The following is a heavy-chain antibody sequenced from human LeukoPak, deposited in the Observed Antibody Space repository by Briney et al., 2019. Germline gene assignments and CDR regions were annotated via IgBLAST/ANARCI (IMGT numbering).Heavy chain of an antibody. D-gene: IGHD6-19*01. CDR1: GFTFDDYA. J-gene: IGHJ4*02. V-gene: IGHV3-9*01. CDR2: FSWNSGSI. CDR3: AKEGVYFGYSSGLLQPNYFDY. Sequence: GGSLRLSCAASGFTFDDYAMHWVRQAPGKGLEWVSGFSWNSGSIGYADSVKGRFTISRDNAKNSLYLQMNSLRAEDTALYYCAKEGVYFGYSSGLLQPNYFDYWGQGTLVTVSS.